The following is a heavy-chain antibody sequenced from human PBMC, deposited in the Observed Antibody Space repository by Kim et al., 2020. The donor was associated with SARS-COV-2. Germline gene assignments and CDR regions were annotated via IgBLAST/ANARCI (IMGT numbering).Heavy chain of an antibody. Sequence: QKFQGRVTSTRDTSASTAYMELSSLRSEETAVYYCARDQGQQLVLGFFDYWGQGTLVTVSS. CDR3: ARDQGQQLVLGFFDY. J-gene: IGHJ4*02. V-gene: IGHV1-3*01. D-gene: IGHD6-13*01.